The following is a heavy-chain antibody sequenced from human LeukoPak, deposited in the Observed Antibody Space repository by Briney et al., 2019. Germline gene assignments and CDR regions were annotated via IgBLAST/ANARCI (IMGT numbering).Heavy chain of an antibody. CDR2: IRSKANNYAT. CDR1: GFTFSGSA. V-gene: IGHV3-73*01. CDR3: ARGILWFGEFSWGFDP. J-gene: IGHJ5*02. D-gene: IGHD3-10*01. Sequence: PGGSLRLSCAASGFTFSGSAMHWVRQASGKGLECVGRIRSKANNYATAYAESVKGRFTISRDDSKNTAYLQMNSLKTGDTAVYYCARGILWFGEFSWGFDPWGQGTLVTVSS.